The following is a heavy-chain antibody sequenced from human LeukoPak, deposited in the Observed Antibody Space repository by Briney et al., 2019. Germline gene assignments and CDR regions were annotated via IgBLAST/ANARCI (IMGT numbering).Heavy chain of an antibody. CDR3: TRDLGYCSSTSCYEGEYFDY. CDR1: GFTFSSYG. V-gene: IGHV3-49*04. J-gene: IGHJ4*02. D-gene: IGHD2-2*01. Sequence: GGSLRLSCAASGFTFSSYGMHWVRQAPGKGLEWVGFIRSKAYGGTTVYAASVKGRFTISRDDSKSIAYLQMNSLKTEDTAVYYCTRDLGYCSSTSCYEGEYFDYWGQGTLVTVSS. CDR2: IRSKAYGGTT.